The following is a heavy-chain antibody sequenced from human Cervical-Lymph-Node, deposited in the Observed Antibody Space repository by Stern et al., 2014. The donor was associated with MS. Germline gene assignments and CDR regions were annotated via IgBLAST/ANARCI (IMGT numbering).Heavy chain of an antibody. D-gene: IGHD6-13*01. CDR1: GFTFSNAW. CDR2: IKSKTDGGTT. J-gene: IGHJ4*02. CDR3: TTVSIAD. V-gene: IGHV3-15*01. Sequence: EVQLVESGGGLVKPGGSLRVSCAASGFTFSNAWMSWVRQAPGKGLEWVGRIKSKTDGGTTDYAAHVKGRLTSARDESKKTLYMQMNSLKPEDTAVYSCTTVSIADGGQGTLVPVSS.